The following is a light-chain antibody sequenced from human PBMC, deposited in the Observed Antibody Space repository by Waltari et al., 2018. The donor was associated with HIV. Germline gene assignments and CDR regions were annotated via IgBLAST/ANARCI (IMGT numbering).Light chain of an antibody. CDR2: SAS. V-gene: IGKV1-39*01. CDR3: QQASAHPLT. Sequence: MTQSPASLSASLRDRVTMTCRSSHNIPTYVNWYQQSPGKLPSLLIYSASSLHIGVPSRFAGAGSGRLFTLTINRLPPEDFASYYCQQASAHPLTFGGGTIV. J-gene: IGKJ4*01. CDR1: HNIPTY.